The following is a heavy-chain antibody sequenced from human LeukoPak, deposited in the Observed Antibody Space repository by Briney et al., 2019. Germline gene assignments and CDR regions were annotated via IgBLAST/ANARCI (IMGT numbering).Heavy chain of an antibody. Sequence: PAETLSLTCTVSGGSISSYYWSWIRQPPGKGLEWLGDIGYSGSSNYNPSCKNRITISVDTYKKQFSLKLSSVTAADTAVYYCARGRGRGVVPAAMSWFDPWGQGTLVSVSS. CDR3: ARGRGRGVVPAAMSWFDP. D-gene: IGHD2-2*01. CDR2: IGYSGSS. CDR1: GGSISSYY. J-gene: IGHJ5*02. V-gene: IGHV4-59*01.